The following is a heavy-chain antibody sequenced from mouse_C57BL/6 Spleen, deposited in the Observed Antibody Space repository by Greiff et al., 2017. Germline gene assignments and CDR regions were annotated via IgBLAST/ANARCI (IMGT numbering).Heavy chain of an antibody. CDR1: GFTFSSYA. CDR2: ISDGGSYT. V-gene: IGHV5-4*01. J-gene: IGHJ2*01. Sequence: EVQLVESGGGLVKPGGSLKLSCAASGFTFSSYAMSWVRQTPEKRLEWVATISDGGSYTYYPDNVKGRFTISRDNAKNNLYLQMSHLKSEDTAMYYCAREGITTVVGYFDYWGQGTTLTVSS. CDR3: AREGITTVVGYFDY. D-gene: IGHD1-1*01.